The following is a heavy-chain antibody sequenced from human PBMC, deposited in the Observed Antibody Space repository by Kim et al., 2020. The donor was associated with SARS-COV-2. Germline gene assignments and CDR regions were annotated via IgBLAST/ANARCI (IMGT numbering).Heavy chain of an antibody. CDR3: ARVSDTTGGTQIDY. CDR1: GGSISSSSYY. CDR2: IYYSGST. Sequence: SETLSLTCTVSGGSISSSSYYWGWIRQPPGKGLEWIGSIYYSGSTYYNPSLKSRVTISVDTSKNQFSLKLSSVTAADTAVYYCARVSDTTGGTQIDYWGQGTLVTVSS. J-gene: IGHJ4*02. D-gene: IGHD1-1*01. V-gene: IGHV4-39*07.